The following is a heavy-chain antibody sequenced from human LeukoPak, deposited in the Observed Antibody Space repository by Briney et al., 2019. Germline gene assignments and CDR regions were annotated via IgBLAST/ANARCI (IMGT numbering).Heavy chain of an antibody. CDR1: GFTFNSYW. CDR2: IKQDGSEK. V-gene: IGHV3-7*03. Sequence: GGSLRLSCAASGFTFNSYWMTWVRQAPGKGLEWVANIKQDGSEKLYVDSVKGRLAISRDNAKNSLYLQMNSLRVEDTAVYYCANIRGGWGQGTLVTVSS. CDR3: ANIRGG. D-gene: IGHD3-16*01. J-gene: IGHJ4*02.